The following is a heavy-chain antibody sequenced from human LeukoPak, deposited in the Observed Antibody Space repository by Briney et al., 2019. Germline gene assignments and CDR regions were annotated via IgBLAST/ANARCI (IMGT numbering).Heavy chain of an antibody. Sequence: PGGSLRLSCAASGFTVSSNYMSWVRQAPGKGLEWVSVIYSGGGTYYADSVRGRFTISRDNSKNTLYLQMNSLRAEDTAVYYCAKTRPLDSSSWSHGDYWGQGTLVTVSS. V-gene: IGHV3-53*01. CDR2: IYSGGGT. J-gene: IGHJ4*02. CDR1: GFTVSSNY. CDR3: AKTRPLDSSSWSHGDY. D-gene: IGHD6-13*01.